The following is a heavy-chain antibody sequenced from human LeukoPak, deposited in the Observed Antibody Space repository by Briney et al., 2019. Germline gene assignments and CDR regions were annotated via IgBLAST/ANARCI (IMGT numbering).Heavy chain of an antibody. CDR2: MSGDATNT. CDR3: AKRTSGSSWYSSDS. Sequence: GGSLRLSCAASGFTFSSFAMNWVRQAPGKGLEWVSTMSGDATNTYYADSVKGRFTISRDNSKTTLFLQMNSLRVEDTAVYYCAKRTSGSSWYSSDSWGQGTLVTVSS. CDR1: GFTFSSFA. J-gene: IGHJ4*02. V-gene: IGHV3-23*01. D-gene: IGHD6-13*01.